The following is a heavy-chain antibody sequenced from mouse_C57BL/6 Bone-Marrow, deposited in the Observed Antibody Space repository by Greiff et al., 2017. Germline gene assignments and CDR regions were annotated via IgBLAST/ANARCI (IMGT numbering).Heavy chain of an antibody. D-gene: IGHD2-3*01. Sequence: EVKLVESGGGLVQPGASLKLSCAASGFTFSDYGMAWVRQAPRQGPEWVAFISNLAFSIYYADTVTGRFTISRENAKNTLYLEMSSLRSEDTAMYYCARRGADGYYDYWGQGTTLTVSS. CDR3: ARRGADGYYDY. V-gene: IGHV5-15*01. J-gene: IGHJ2*01. CDR1: GFTFSDYG. CDR2: ISNLAFSI.